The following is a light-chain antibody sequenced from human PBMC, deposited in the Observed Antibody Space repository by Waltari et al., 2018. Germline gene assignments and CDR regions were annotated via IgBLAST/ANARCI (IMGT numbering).Light chain of an antibody. Sequence: EIVMTQSPVTLSVSPGERATLSCRASQSISRSLAWYQQKPGQAPRLLIYGASTRATGIPARFSGSGSGTEFTLTISSLQSEDFAIYSCQQYNNWPRTFGQGTKVEIK. J-gene: IGKJ1*01. CDR1: QSISRS. CDR3: QQYNNWPRT. V-gene: IGKV3-15*01. CDR2: GAS.